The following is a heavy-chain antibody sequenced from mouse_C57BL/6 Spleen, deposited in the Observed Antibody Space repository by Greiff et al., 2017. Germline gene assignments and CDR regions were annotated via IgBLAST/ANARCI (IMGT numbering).Heavy chain of an antibody. CDR2: IYPGAGDT. J-gene: IGHJ4*01. D-gene: IGHD1-1*01. Sequence: QVQLKESGPELVKPGASVKISCKASGYAFSSSWMNWVKQRPGKGLEWIGRIYPGAGDTNYNGKFKGKATLTADKSSSTAYMQLSSLTYEASAVYCCTGTTSYYDMDYWGQGTSVTVSS. V-gene: IGHV1-82*01. CDR3: TGTTSYYDMDY. CDR1: GYAFSSSW.